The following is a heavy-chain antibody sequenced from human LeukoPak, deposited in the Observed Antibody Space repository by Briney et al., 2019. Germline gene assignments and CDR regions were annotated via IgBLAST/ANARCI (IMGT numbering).Heavy chain of an antibody. D-gene: IGHD1-26*01. CDR1: GGTFSSYA. CDR3: ARDRGNYCDY. J-gene: IGHJ4*02. V-gene: IGHV1-69*05. CDR2: IIPMFDKT. Sequence: SVKVSCKASGGTFSSYAVSWVRQAPGQGLEWMGGIIPMFDKTNYAQKFQGRVTITTDESTSTAYMELSSLRSEDTAAYYCARDRGNYCDYWGQGTLVTVSS.